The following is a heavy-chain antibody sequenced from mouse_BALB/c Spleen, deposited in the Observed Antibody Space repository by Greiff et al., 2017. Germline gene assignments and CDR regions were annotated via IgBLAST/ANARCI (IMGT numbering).Heavy chain of an antibody. Sequence: EVMLVESGGDLVKPGGSLKLSCAASGFTFSSYGMSWVRQTPDKRLEWVATISSGGSYTYYPDSVKGRFTISRDNAKNTLYLQMSSLKSEDTAMYYCARRTTAGYAMDYWGQGTSVTVSS. CDR3: ARRTTAGYAMDY. CDR1: GFTFSSYG. V-gene: IGHV5-6*02. CDR2: ISSGGSYT. D-gene: IGHD1-2*01. J-gene: IGHJ4*01.